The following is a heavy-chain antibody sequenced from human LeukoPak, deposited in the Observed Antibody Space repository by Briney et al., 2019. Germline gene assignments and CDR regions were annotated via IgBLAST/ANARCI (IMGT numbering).Heavy chain of an antibody. J-gene: IGHJ6*03. Sequence: GGSLRLSCAASGFTFDDYAMHWVRQAPGKGLEWFSGISWNSGSIGYADSVKGRFTISRDNAKNSLYLQMNSLRAEDTALYYCAKDSKDSDFWSGYYPGYMDVWGKGTTVTVSS. D-gene: IGHD3-3*01. CDR1: GFTFDDYA. V-gene: IGHV3-9*01. CDR3: AKDSKDSDFWSGYYPGYMDV. CDR2: ISWNSGSI.